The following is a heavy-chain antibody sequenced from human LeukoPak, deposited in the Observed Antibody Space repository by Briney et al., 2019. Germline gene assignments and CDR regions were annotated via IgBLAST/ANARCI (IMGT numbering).Heavy chain of an antibody. D-gene: IGHD3-22*01. J-gene: IGHJ4*02. CDR3: ARQGVSSYQYYFDY. CDR1: GGSIRGYY. Sequence: SETLSLTCTVSGGSIRGYYWSWIRQPPGKGLELIGYVYYSGSTYNNPSLKSRLTMSVDTSKNQFTLKLNSVTAADTAVYYCARQGVSSYQYYFDYWGQGTLVTLSS. CDR2: VYYSGST. V-gene: IGHV4-59*01.